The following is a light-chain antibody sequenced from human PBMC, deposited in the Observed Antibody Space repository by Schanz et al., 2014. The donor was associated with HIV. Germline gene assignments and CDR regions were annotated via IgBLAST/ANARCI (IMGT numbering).Light chain of an antibody. CDR3: GTWDDSLNGWV. V-gene: IGLV1-44*01. J-gene: IGLJ3*02. CDR1: SSSIKTNT. CDR2: NTY. Sequence: QSVLTQPPSASGTPGQRVTISCSGSSSSIKTNTVNWFQQLPGTAPKLLIYNTYHRPSGVPDRFSGSESGTSASLAISGPQSEDEADYYCGTWDDSLNGWVFGGGTKLTVL.